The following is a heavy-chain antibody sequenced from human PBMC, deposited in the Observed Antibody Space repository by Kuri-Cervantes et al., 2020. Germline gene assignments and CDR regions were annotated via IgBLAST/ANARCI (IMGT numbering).Heavy chain of an antibody. CDR1: GLTFSSYS. V-gene: IGHV3-21*04. Sequence: LSLTCAASGLTFSSYSMNWVRQAPGKGLEWVSSISSSSSYIYYADSVKGRFTISRDNAKNSLYLQMNSLRAEDTAVYYCAKGNIAAAGLDFDYWGQGTLVTVSS. J-gene: IGHJ4*02. CDR2: ISSSSSYI. CDR3: AKGNIAAAGLDFDY. D-gene: IGHD6-13*01.